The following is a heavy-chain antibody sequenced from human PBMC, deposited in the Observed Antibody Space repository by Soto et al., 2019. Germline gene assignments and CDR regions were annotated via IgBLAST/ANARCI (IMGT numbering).Heavy chain of an antibody. CDR2: ISTYNGDA. J-gene: IGHJ6*02. V-gene: IGHV1-18*01. Sequence: QVQLVQSGAEVRKPGASVKVSCKTSGYTFSRSGISWVRQAPGQGLERMGWISTYNGDANYAQKLQGRVTMTTDTSTSTAFMELGSLTSDATAVYYCSRSGSVPYSYYVLDVWGQGTTVTVSS. CDR3: SRSGSVPYSYYVLDV. D-gene: IGHD1-26*01. CDR1: GYTFSRSG.